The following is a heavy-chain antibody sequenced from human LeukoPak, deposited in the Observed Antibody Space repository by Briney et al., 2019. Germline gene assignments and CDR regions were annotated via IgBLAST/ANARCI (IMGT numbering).Heavy chain of an antibody. V-gene: IGHV3-21*04. CDR2: ISSSSSYI. CDR3: AKGYCSGTSCYVFVHDAFDF. D-gene: IGHD2-2*01. J-gene: IGHJ3*01. Sequence: GGSLRLSCAASGFTFSSFSMNWVRQAPGKGLEWVSSISSSSSYIYYADSVKGRFTISRDNSKNTLYLQMNSLRAEDTAVYYCAKGYCSGTSCYVFVHDAFDFWGQGTMVTVSS. CDR1: GFTFSSFS.